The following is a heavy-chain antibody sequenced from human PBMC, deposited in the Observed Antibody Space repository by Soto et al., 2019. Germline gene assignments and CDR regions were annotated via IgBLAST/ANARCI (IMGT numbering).Heavy chain of an antibody. J-gene: IGHJ4*02. CDR2: IWYDGSNK. CDR3: ARDLSRCWFKNPPDY. Sequence: QVQLVESGGGVVQPGRSLRLSCAASGFTFSSYGMHWVRQAPGKGLEWVAVIWYDGSNKYYADSVKGRFTISRDNSKNPLYLQMNRLGAEDTAVYYCARDLSRCWFKNPPDYWGQGTLVTVSS. V-gene: IGHV3-33*01. CDR1: GFTFSSYG. D-gene: IGHD3-10*01.